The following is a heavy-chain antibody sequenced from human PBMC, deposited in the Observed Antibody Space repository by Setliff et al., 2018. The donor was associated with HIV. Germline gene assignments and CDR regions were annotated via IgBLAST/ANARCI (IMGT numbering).Heavy chain of an antibody. V-gene: IGHV3-66*01. J-gene: IGHJ5*02. CDR1: GFIVSSSY. CDR2: IYSGGST. Sequence: GGSLRLSCAASGFIVSSSYMTWVRQSPGKGLEWVSVIYSGGSTYYADFVEGRFTISRDNSKNTMYLQMNSLRAEDTAVYYCARARAFYYDNRADNWFVPRGQGTLVTVSS. CDR3: ARARAFYYDNRADNWFVP. D-gene: IGHD3-22*01.